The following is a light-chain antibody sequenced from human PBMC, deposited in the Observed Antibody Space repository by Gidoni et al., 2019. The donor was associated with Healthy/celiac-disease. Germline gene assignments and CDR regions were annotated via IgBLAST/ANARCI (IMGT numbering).Light chain of an antibody. CDR1: HSISSW. CDR2: KAS. Sequence: DIQMTQSPSTLSASVGDRVTITCRASHSISSWLAWYQQKPGKAPKLLIYKASSLESGVPSRFSRSGSGTEFTLTISSLQPDDFATYYCQQYNSYLYTFGQGTKLEIK. CDR3: QQYNSYLYT. V-gene: IGKV1-5*03. J-gene: IGKJ2*01.